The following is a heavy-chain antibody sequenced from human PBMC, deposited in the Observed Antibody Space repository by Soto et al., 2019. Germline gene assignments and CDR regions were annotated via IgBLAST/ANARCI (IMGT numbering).Heavy chain of an antibody. Sequence: QAHLVQSGTEVKMPGDSVQVSCKASGFVSTNHNFHWVRQAPGQSLEWMGRINAGNGNTQYSQNFQGRVTFTSDPSASTAFLELTNLRLEDRAMYYCASAYGSNWRLWGQGTLVSVSS. CDR3: ASAYGSNWRL. D-gene: IGHD6-19*01. J-gene: IGHJ4*02. CDR2: INAGNGNT. CDR1: GFVSTNHN. V-gene: IGHV1-3*01.